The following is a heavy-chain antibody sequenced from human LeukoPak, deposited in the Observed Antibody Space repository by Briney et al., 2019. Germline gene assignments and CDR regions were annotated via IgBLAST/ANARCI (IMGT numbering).Heavy chain of an antibody. CDR1: GFTFSSYS. V-gene: IGHV3-21*01. Sequence: GGSLRLSCAASGFTFSSYSMNWVRQAPGKGLEWVSSISSSSSYIYYADSVKGRFTISRDNAKNSLYLQMNSLRAEDTAVYYCASAPETYIYYYYYMDVWGKGTTVTVSS. J-gene: IGHJ6*03. CDR3: ASAPETYIYYYYYMDV. D-gene: IGHD1-14*01. CDR2: ISSSSSYI.